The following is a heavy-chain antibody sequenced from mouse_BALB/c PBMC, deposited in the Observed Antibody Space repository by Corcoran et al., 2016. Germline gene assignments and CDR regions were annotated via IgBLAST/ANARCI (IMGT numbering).Heavy chain of an antibody. CDR1: GFNIKDTY. Sequence: EVQLQQSGAELVKPGASVKLSCTASGFNIKDTYMHLVKQRPEQVLEWIGRIDPANGNTKYDPKFQGKATITADTSSNTAYLQINSLTSEDTAVYYCARDYGSYYYAMDYWCQGTSVTVSS. V-gene: IGHV14-3*02. CDR3: ARDYGSYYYAMDY. CDR2: IDPANGNT. J-gene: IGHJ4*01. D-gene: IGHD1-1*01.